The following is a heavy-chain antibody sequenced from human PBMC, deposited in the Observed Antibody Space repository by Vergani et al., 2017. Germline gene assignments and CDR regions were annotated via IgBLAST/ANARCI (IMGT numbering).Heavy chain of an antibody. CDR2: ISGSGGST. CDR3: AKLSGPRRTFFGYNWFDP. V-gene: IGHV3-23*04. Sequence: VQLVESGGGLVKPGGSLRLSCAASGFTFSSYAMSWVRQAPGKGLEWVSAISGSGGSTYYADSVKGRFTISRDNSKNTLYLQMNSLRAEDTAVYYCAKLSGPRRTFFGYNWFDPWGQGTLVTVSS. D-gene: IGHD3-3*01. J-gene: IGHJ5*02. CDR1: GFTFSSYA.